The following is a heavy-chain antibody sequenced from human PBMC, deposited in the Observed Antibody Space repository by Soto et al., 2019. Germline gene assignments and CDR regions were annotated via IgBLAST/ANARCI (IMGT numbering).Heavy chain of an antibody. Sequence: LVKVSCKASGGTFSSYAISGVRQAPGQGLEWMGGIIPILGTANYAQKSQGRDTINAEETTSTPYTDLSSQGSEHTAVYYCARDSSLRYQGGYWGQGTLVTVSS. D-gene: IGHD2-2*01. CDR2: IIPILGTA. V-gene: IGHV1-69*13. CDR3: ARDSSLRYQGGY. J-gene: IGHJ4*02. CDR1: GGTFSSYA.